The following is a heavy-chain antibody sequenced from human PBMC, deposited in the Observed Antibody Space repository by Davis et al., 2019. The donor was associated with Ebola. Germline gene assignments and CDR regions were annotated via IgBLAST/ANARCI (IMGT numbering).Heavy chain of an antibody. CDR1: GFTFSSYG. V-gene: IGHV3-30*18. D-gene: IGHD3-10*01. Sequence: GGSLRLSCAASGFTFSSYGMHWVRQAPGKGLEWVAVISYDGSNKYYADSVKGRFTISRDNSKNTLYLQMNSLRAEDTAVYYCAKGIITMLRGVEIRYHYYAMDVWGQGTTVTVSS. CDR3: AKGIITMLRGVEIRYHYYAMDV. J-gene: IGHJ6*02. CDR2: ISYDGSNK.